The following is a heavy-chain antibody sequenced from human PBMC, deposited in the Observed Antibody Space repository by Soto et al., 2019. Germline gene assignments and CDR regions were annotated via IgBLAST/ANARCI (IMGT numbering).Heavy chain of an antibody. CDR3: ARRDMLTGYVYFDY. V-gene: IGHV5-51*01. CDR1: GYTFTKYR. J-gene: IGHJ4*02. Sequence: PGESLKISCQASGYTFTKYRVGWVRQMPGKGLEWMGIIYPDDSDTRYGPSFQGHVTISADKSISTAYLQWSSLKASDSATYYCARRDMLTGYVYFDYWGQGTQVTVSS. D-gene: IGHD3-9*01. CDR2: IYPDDSDT.